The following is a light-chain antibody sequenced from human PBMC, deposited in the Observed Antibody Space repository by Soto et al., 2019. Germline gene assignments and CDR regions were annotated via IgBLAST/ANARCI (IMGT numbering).Light chain of an antibody. V-gene: IGKV3-20*01. CDR3: QQHGGSPPYT. Sequence: EVVLTQSPGTLSLSLGDRATVSCRASQTVHSSFFAWYQQKGGQAPRLLIYGTSNRAAGIPDRFSGHGSGTDFTLTIDGLEPEDFAMYFCQQHGGSPPYTFGRGTRVEI. CDR2: GTS. CDR1: QTVHSSF. J-gene: IGKJ2*01.